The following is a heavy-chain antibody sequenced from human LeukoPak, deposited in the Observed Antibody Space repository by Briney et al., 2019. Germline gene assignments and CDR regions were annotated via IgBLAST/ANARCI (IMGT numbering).Heavy chain of an antibody. CDR1: GGSLSSYY. Sequence: PSETLSLTRTVSGGSLSSYYWSWIRQPAGKGLEWIGRIYTSGSTNYNPSLKSRVTMSVDTSKNQFSLKLSSVTAADTAVYYCARVEVGVSSSWYGNYYYYYYMDVWGKGTTVTISS. D-gene: IGHD6-13*01. V-gene: IGHV4-4*07. CDR3: ARVEVGVSSSWYGNYYYYYYMDV. CDR2: IYTSGST. J-gene: IGHJ6*03.